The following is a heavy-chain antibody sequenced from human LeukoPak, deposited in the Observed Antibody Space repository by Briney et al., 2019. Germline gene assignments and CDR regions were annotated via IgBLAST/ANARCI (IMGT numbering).Heavy chain of an antibody. D-gene: IGHD3-22*01. V-gene: IGHV4-4*07. J-gene: IGHJ6*02. CDR3: ARENYYDSRGYSEGMDV. CDR2: MYVSGTT. CDR1: GCSMSNSY. Sequence: SETLSLTCTVSGCSMSNSYLTWVRQPAGKGLEWVGRMYVSGTTNYNPSLRSRVSMSIDSSNHQFSLRLGSVTAADTAVYYCARENYYDSRGYSEGMDVWAKGPRSPSP.